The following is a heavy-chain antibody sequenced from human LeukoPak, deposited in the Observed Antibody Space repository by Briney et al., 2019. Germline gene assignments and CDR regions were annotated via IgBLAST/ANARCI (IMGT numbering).Heavy chain of an antibody. J-gene: IGHJ3*02. Sequence: SETLSLTRTVSGGSISSYYWSWIRQPPGKGLEWIGYIYYSGSTNYNPSLKSRVTISVDTSKNQFSLKLSSVTAADTAVYYCARSSGWLHDAFDIWGQGTMVTVSS. CDR2: IYYSGST. CDR3: ARSSGWLHDAFDI. CDR1: GGSISSYY. V-gene: IGHV4-59*01. D-gene: IGHD6-19*01.